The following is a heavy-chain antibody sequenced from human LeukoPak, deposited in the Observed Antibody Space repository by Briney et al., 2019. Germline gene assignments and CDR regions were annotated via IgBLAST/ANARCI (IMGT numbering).Heavy chain of an antibody. Sequence: ASVKVSCKASGYTFTSYYIHWVRQAPGQGLEWVGIINPSGGSTTYGQKFQGRVTMTGDTSTSTVYMELSSLRSEDTAVYYCTRELGGSYNDYWGQGTVVIFSS. J-gene: IGHJ4*02. D-gene: IGHD1-26*01. CDR1: GYTFTSYY. V-gene: IGHV1-46*01. CDR3: TRELGGSYNDY. CDR2: INPSGGST.